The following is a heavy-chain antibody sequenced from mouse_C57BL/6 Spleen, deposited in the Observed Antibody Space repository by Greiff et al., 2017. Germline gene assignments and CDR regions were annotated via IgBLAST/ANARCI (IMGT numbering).Heavy chain of an antibody. CDR1: GFTFSDYG. J-gene: IGHJ3*01. D-gene: IGHD1-1*01. CDR3: ARHYGSSAWFAY. CDR2: ISSGSSTI. V-gene: IGHV5-17*01. Sequence: EVKVEESGGGLVKPGGSLKLSCAASGFTFSDYGMHWVRQAPEKGLEWVAYISSGSSTIYYADTVKGRFTISRYNAKNTLFLQMTSLRSEDTAMYYCARHYGSSAWFAYWGQGTLVTVSA.